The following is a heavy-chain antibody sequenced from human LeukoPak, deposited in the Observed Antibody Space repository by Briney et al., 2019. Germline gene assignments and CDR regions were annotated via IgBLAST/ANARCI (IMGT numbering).Heavy chain of an antibody. D-gene: IGHD2-21*01. V-gene: IGHV1-24*01. J-gene: IGHJ4*02. CDR1: GDTLSELT. CDR2: FDPGAGEI. CDR3: AAGGIYSLLDY. Sequence: ASVKVSCKVSGDTLSELTMHWVRQAPGKGLEWMGGFDPGAGEILYAPQFQGRVTMTEDTSTVTAYMELTSLRSEDSGVYFCAAGGIYSLLDYWGQGTLVTVSS.